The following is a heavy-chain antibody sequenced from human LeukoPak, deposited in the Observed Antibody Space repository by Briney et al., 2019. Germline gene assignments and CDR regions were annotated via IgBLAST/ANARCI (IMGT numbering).Heavy chain of an antibody. J-gene: IGHJ3*02. V-gene: IGHV3-48*03. Sequence: GGSLRLSCAASGFPFSDHEMNWVRQAPGRGLEWVSYISSSGSDKYYPDSVKGRFTISRDNAKNSLYLQMNSLRAEDTAVYYCARRTSGAFAIWGEGTKVTVSS. CDR3: ARRTSGAFAI. CDR2: ISSSGSDK. CDR1: GFPFSDHE.